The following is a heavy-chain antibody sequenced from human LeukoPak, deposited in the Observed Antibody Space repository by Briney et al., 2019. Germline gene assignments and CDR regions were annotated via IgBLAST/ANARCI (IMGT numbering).Heavy chain of an antibody. V-gene: IGHV4-34*01. D-gene: IGHD3-3*02. J-gene: IGHJ4*02. Sequence: SETLSLTCAVYGGSFNGFYWSWIPQPPGKALECIGEINHRGSNKYNPSLKRRVTISVATSTNQSPLKLSSGTAADTAVYYCARSKRPHFWSGYSGPFNYWAQGTRVTVSS. CDR1: GGSFNGFY. CDR3: ARSKRPHFWSGYSGPFNY. CDR2: INHRGSN.